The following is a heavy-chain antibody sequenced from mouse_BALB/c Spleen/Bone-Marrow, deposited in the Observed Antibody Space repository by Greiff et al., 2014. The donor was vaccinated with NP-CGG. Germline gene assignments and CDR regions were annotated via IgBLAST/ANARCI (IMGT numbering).Heavy chain of an antibody. D-gene: IGHD2-2*01. J-gene: IGHJ4*01. CDR2: IDPETGGT. CDR1: GYKFTDYE. V-gene: IGHV1-15*01. CDR3: TREGIYFGYDVPMDY. Sequence: QVQLQQSGAELVRPGASVTLSCKASGYKFTDYEMHWVKQTPVHGLEWIGSIDPETGGTAYNQNFKGKATLTADRSSTTAYMELRSLTSEDSAVYYCTREGIYFGYDVPMDYWGQGTSLTVSS.